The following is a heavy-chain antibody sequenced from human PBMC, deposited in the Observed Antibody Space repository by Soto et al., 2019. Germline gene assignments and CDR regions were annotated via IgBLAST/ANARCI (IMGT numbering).Heavy chain of an antibody. CDR2: IYYSGST. V-gene: IGHV4-39*01. CDR1: GGSISSSSYY. CDR3: ARRPPDFLQHSRTDV. D-gene: IGHD4-4*01. J-gene: IGHJ6*02. Sequence: PSETLSLTCTVCGGSISSSSYYWGWIRQPPGKGLEWIGSIYYSGSTYYNPSLKSRVTISVDTSKNQFSLKLSSVTAADTAVYYCARRPPDFLQHSRTDVWGQGTTVTVSS.